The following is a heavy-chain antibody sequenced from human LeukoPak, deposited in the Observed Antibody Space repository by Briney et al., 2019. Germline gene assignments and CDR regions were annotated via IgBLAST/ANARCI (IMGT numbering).Heavy chain of an antibody. V-gene: IGHV1-2*04. D-gene: IGHD3-9*01. Sequence: ASVKVSCKASGYTFTGYYMHWVRQAPGQGLEWMGWINPNSGGTNYAQKFQGWVTMTRDTSISTAYMELSRLRSDDTAVYYCARDVNDILTGYSYNWFEPWGQGTLVTVSS. CDR3: ARDVNDILTGYSYNWFEP. J-gene: IGHJ5*02. CDR2: INPNSGGT. CDR1: GYTFTGYY.